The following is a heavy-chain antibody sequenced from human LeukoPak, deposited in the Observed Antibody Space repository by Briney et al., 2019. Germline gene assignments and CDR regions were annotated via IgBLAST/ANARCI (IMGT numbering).Heavy chain of an antibody. D-gene: IGHD3-3*01. Sequence: SETLSLTCAVYGGSFSGYYWSWIRQPPGKGLEWIGEINHSGSTNYNPSLKSRVTISVDTSKNQFSLKLSSVTDADTAVYYCARGRRVLRFLEWLPYPYYFDYWGQGTLVTVSS. J-gene: IGHJ4*02. V-gene: IGHV4-34*01. CDR1: GGSFSGYY. CDR3: ARGRRVLRFLEWLPYPYYFDY. CDR2: INHSGST.